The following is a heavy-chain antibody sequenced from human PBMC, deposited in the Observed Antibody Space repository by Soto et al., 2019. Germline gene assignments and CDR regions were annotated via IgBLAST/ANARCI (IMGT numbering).Heavy chain of an antibody. Sequence: QITLKESGPTLVKPTQTLTLTCTFSGFSLSTSGVGVGWIRQTPGKALEWLALIYWDDDKRYSPSLKSRLTITKDTSKNQVVLTMTNMDPVDTATYYCAQRRDYYGTGELDYWGQGTLVTVSS. CDR3: AQRRDYYGTGELDY. CDR1: GFSLSTSGVG. CDR2: IYWDDDK. D-gene: IGHD3-10*01. V-gene: IGHV2-5*02. J-gene: IGHJ4*02.